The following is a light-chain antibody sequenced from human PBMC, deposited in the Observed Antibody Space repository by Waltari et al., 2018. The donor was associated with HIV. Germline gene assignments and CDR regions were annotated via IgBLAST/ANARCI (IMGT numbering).Light chain of an antibody. CDR3: SSYTSSSTYV. V-gene: IGLV2-14*01. Sequence: QSALTQPASVFGSPGQSITISCTGTSSDGGGYNYVSWYQQHPGKAPKLMIYEVSNRPSVVPNRFAGSKSGNTASLTISGLQAEDEADYYCSSYTSSSTYVFGTGTKVTVL. J-gene: IGLJ1*01. CDR1: SSDGGGYNY. CDR2: EVS.